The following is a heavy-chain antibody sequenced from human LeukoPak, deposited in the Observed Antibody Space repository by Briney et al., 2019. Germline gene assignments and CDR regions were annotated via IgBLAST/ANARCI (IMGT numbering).Heavy chain of an antibody. CDR1: GYTFTGYY. D-gene: IGHD3-22*01. J-gene: IGHJ3*01. CDR2: INPNSGGT. V-gene: IGHV1-2*06. Sequence: ASVKVSCKASGYTFTGYYMHWVRQAPGQGLEWMGRINPNSGGTNYAQKYQGRVTMTRDTSITTAYMELSRLRSDDTAVYYCARPLLPTTYYYDDSSGSGDAFDLWGQRTMVTVSS. CDR3: ARPLLPTTYYYDDSSGSGDAFDL.